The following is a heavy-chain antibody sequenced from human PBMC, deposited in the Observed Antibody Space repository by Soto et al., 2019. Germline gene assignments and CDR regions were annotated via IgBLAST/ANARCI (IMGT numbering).Heavy chain of an antibody. D-gene: IGHD3-10*01. CDR1: SGSISSSNW. V-gene: IGHV4-4*02. Sequence: SETLSLTCAVSSGSISSSNWWSWVRQPPGKGLEWIGEIYHSGSTNYNPSLKSRVTISVDKSKNQFSLKLSSVTAADTAVYYCVGRGVITDDAFDIWGQGTMVTVSS. CDR3: VGRGVITDDAFDI. J-gene: IGHJ3*02. CDR2: IYHSGST.